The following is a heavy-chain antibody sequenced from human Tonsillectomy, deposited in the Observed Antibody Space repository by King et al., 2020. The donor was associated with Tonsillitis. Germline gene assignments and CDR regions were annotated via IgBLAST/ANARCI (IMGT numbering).Heavy chain of an antibody. V-gene: IGHV3-21*01. CDR3: ATDRHGGWTLHCFDH. CDR1: GFTFSSYN. D-gene: IGHD6-19*01. Sequence: QLVQSGGGLVKPGGSLRLSCVASGFTFSSYNMNWVRQAPGKGLEWVSSISSGNTFTNYADSVKGRFTVSRDNAKNTLYLQMDSLTAEDTAVYYWATDRHGGWTLHCFDHWGQGILVTVSS. J-gene: IGHJ4*02. CDR2: ISSGNTFT.